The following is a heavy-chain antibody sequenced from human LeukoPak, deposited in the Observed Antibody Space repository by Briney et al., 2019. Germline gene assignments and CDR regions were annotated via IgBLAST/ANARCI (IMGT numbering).Heavy chain of an antibody. CDR3: ARDREDAFDI. CDR2: ISSSSSYI. CDR1: GFTFSSYS. V-gene: IGHV3-21*01. J-gene: IGHJ3*02. Sequence: GGSLRLSCAASGFTFSSYSMNWVRQAPGKGLEWVSSISSSSSYIYYADSVKGRFTISRDNAKNSLYLQMNSLRAEDTAMYYCARDREDAFDIWGQGTMVTVSS. D-gene: IGHD1-26*01.